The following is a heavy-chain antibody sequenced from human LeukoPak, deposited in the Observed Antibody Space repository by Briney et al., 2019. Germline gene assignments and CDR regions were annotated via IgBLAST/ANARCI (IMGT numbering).Heavy chain of an antibody. D-gene: IGHD1-1*01. CDR1: GGSFSGYY. Sequence: PTETLPLTCGVKGGSFSGYYWSWIRQPPGKGLEWIGEINHSGSTNYNPSLKSRVTISVDTSKNQFSLKLSSVTAADTAVYYCATPYTDDAFDIWGQGTMVTVSS. J-gene: IGHJ3*02. CDR3: ATPYTDDAFDI. CDR2: INHSGST. V-gene: IGHV4-34*01.